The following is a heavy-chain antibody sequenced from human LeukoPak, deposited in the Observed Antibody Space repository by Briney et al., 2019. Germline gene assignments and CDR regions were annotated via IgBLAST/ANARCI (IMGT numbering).Heavy chain of an antibody. CDR2: INVGNGNT. Sequence: ASVKVSCKASGYTFTSYAMHWVRQAPGQGLEWMGWINVGNGNTKYSQKFQGRVTITRDTSASTAYMELSSLRSEDTAVYHCARAWPNRYGSGSYHDYWGQGALVTVSS. D-gene: IGHD3-10*01. CDR1: GYTFTSYA. J-gene: IGHJ4*02. V-gene: IGHV1-3*01. CDR3: ARAWPNRYGSGSYHDY.